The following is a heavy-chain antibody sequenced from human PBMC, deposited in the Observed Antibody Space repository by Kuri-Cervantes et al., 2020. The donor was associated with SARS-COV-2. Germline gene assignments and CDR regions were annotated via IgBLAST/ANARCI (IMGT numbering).Heavy chain of an antibody. CDR1: GGSFGTYS. V-gene: IGHV4-34*01. J-gene: IGHJ6*02. D-gene: IGHD6-19*01. Sequence: SETLSLTCSVSGGSFGTYSRNWIRQPPGRGLEWIGEMNLFGYMYKYPSLEGRVSISMDTSKSQFSLKLHSVTAADTAIYYCARSSAWSGSSHYSGMDVWGQGTRVTVSS. CDR3: ARSSAWSGSSHYSGMDV. CDR2: MNLFGYM.